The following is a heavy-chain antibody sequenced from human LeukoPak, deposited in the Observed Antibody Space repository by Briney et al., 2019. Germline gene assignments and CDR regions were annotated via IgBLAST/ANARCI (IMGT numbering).Heavy chain of an antibody. D-gene: IGHD3-10*01. CDR1: GFTFSSYW. V-gene: IGHV3-7*01. CDR2: IKQDGSEK. Sequence: GGSLRLSCAASGFTFSSYWMSWVRQAPGKGLEWVANIKQDGSEKYYVDSVKGRFTISRDNAKNLLYLQMNSLRAEDTAVYYCARGQMVRGVTFFPDWGQGTLVTVSS. J-gene: IGHJ4*02. CDR3: ARGQMVRGVTFFPD.